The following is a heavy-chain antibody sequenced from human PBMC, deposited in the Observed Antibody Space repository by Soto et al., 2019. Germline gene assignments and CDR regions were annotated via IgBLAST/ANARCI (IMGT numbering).Heavy chain of an antibody. J-gene: IGHJ4*02. CDR1: GGSISSYY. CDR3: ARDWGPLRRYFDL. V-gene: IGHV4-4*07. D-gene: IGHD3-9*01. CDR2: IHTTDGT. Sequence: SETLSLTCTVSGGSISSYYWSWIRQPAGKGMEWIGRIHTTDGTNYNPSLKSRVTMSIDTSNNQFSLKLSSLTAADTAVYYCARDWGPLRRYFDLWGQGTLVTVS.